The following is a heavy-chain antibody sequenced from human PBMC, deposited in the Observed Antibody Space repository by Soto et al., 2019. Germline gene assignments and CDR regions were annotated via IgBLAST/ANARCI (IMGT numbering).Heavy chain of an antibody. D-gene: IGHD6-19*01. CDR2: ISAYNGKT. V-gene: IGHV1-18*04. CDR1: GYTFTSYG. J-gene: IGHJ4*02. Sequence: QVRLVQSGAEVKKPGASVKVSCKASGYTFTSYGISWVRQAPGQGLEWMGWISAYNGKTNYAQKLQGRVTMTTDTSTSTAYMELRSLRSDDTAVYYCARGRRKLHTPRKQYDYGDYWGQGTLVTVSS. CDR3: ARGRRKLHTPRKQYDYGDY.